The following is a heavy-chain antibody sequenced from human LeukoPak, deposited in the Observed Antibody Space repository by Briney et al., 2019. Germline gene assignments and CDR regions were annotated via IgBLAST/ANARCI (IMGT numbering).Heavy chain of an antibody. CDR3: TTASGYNWNYFSYNWFDP. V-gene: IGHV3-15*01. CDR1: GFTFSNAW. CDR2: IKSKTDGGTT. J-gene: IGHJ5*02. Sequence: PGGSLRLSCAASGFTFSNAWMSWVRQALGKGLEWVGRIKSKTDGGTTDYAAPVEGRFTISRDDSKTTLYLQMNSLKTEDTAVYYCTTASGYNWNYFSYNWFDPWGQGTLVTVSS. D-gene: IGHD1-7*01.